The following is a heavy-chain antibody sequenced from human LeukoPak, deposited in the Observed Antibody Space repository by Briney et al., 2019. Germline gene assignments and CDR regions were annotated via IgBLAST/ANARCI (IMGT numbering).Heavy chain of an antibody. CDR3: ARNIVATVFWYFDL. V-gene: IGHV3-11*01. Sequence: GGSLRLSCAASGFIFSDYYMSWIRQAPGKGLEWVSYISGSGSTKYSADSVKGRFTISRDNAKNSLYLQMNSLRAEDTAVYYCARNIVATVFWYFDLWGRGTLVTVSS. D-gene: IGHD5-12*01. CDR2: ISGSGSTK. CDR1: GFIFSDYY. J-gene: IGHJ2*01.